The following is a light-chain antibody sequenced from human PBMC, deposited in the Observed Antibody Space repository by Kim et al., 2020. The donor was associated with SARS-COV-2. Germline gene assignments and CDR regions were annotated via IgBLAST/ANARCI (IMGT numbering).Light chain of an antibody. CDR3: QQYNSYPWT. CDR1: QRISSW. J-gene: IGKJ1*01. Sequence: DIQMTQSPSTLSASVGDRVTITYRASQRISSWLAWYQQKPGEAPGLLIYKASSLESGVPSRFSGSGSGTEFTLTISSLQPDDFTTYYCQQYNSYPWTFGQGTKVDIK. CDR2: KAS. V-gene: IGKV1-5*03.